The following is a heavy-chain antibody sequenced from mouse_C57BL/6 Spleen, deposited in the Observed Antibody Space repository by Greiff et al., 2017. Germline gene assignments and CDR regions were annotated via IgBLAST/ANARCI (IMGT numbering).Heavy chain of an antibody. D-gene: IGHD2-12*01. CDR1: GFSFNTYA. CDR2: IRSKSNNYAT. CDR3: ARTGYCYGGAWFAY. J-gene: IGHJ3*01. Sequence: DVHLVESGGGFVQPKGSLKLSCAASGFSFNTYAMNWVRQAPGKGLEWVGRIRSKSNNYATYYADSVKDRVTISRDNSESMLYLQMSNLKSEDTAVYYCARTGYCYGGAWFAYWGQGTLVTVSA. V-gene: IGHV10-1*01.